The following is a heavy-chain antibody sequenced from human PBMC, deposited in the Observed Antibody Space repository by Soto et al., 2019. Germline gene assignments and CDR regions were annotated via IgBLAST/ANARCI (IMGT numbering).Heavy chain of an antibody. J-gene: IGHJ5*02. V-gene: IGHV3-53*04. CDR3: ARGRDCGGDCPNWFDP. CDR1: GFTVSSNY. Sequence: EVQLVESGGGLVQPGGSLRLSCAASGFTVSSNYMSWVRQAPGKGLEWVSVIYSGGSTYYSDSVKGRFTISRHNSKNTLYLQMNSLRAEDTAVYYCARGRDCGGDCPNWFDPWGQGTLVTVSS. D-gene: IGHD2-21*02. CDR2: IYSGGST.